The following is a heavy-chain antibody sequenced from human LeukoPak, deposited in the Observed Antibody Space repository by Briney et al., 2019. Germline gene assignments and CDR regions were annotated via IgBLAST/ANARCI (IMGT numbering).Heavy chain of an antibody. Sequence: SETLSLTCTVSGGSISSSSYYWSWIRQPPGKRLEWIGEINHSGSTNYNPSLKSRVTISVDTSKNQFSLKLSSVTAADTAVYYCARDLGYCSSTSCYTGWFDPWGQGTLVTVSS. D-gene: IGHD2-2*02. V-gene: IGHV4-39*07. CDR2: INHSGST. J-gene: IGHJ5*02. CDR1: GGSISSSSYY. CDR3: ARDLGYCSSTSCYTGWFDP.